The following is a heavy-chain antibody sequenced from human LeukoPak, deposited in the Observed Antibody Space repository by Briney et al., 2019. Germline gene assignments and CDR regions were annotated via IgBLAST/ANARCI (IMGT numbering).Heavy chain of an antibody. Sequence: GGSLRLSCAASGFTFSTYTMHWVRQAPGEGLEWVAVISNDGSNKFYADSVKGRFTISRDNSKNTLYLQMNSLRAEDTAVYYCAKGPVVPAGFDYWGQGTLVTVSS. D-gene: IGHD2-2*01. CDR2: ISNDGSNK. V-gene: IGHV3-30-3*01. J-gene: IGHJ4*02. CDR3: AKGPVVPAGFDY. CDR1: GFTFSTYT.